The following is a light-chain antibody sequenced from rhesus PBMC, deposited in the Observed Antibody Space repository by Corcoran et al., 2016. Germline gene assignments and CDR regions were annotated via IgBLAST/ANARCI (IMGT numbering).Light chain of an antibody. CDR2: SAY. CDR3: HQYNDLWT. V-gene: IGKV3-40*03. Sequence: EIVMTQSPATRSLSPGETATLSCRASESVGSYLAWYQQKPGQAPKLLVHSAYFRATGYPDRVRGIGSRTEFTLTISSLEPEDVGVYRCHQYNDLWTVGQGTKVEIK. CDR1: ESVGSY. J-gene: IGKJ1*01.